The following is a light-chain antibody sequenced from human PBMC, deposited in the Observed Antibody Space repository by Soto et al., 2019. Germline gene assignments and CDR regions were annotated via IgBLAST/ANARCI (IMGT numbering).Light chain of an antibody. V-gene: IGKV1-6*01. Sequence: AIQMTQSPSSLSASVGDRVTITCRASQGIGNSLGWYQQKAGTAPKLLIYAASTLQIGVPSRFSGGGSGTDFTLTISCLQAEDFATYYCLQDHTYPWTFGRGTRVEIK. CDR1: QGIGNS. CDR3: LQDHTYPWT. CDR2: AAS. J-gene: IGKJ1*01.